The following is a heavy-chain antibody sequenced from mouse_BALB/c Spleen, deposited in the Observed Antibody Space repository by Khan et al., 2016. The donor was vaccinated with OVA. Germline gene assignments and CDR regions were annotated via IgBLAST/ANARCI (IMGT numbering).Heavy chain of an antibody. Sequence: EVELVESGGDLVKPGGSQKLSCSASGFTFSTFAMSWVRQTPEKRLEWVATISSGGDYFYYPDSVKGRFTISRDNAKNTLYLQMSSLRSEDTAIYYCASHNYGPFAYWGQGTLVTVSA. CDR3: ASHNYGPFAY. V-gene: IGHV5-9-3*01. D-gene: IGHD1-1*01. CDR2: ISSGGDYF. J-gene: IGHJ3*01. CDR1: GFTFSTFA.